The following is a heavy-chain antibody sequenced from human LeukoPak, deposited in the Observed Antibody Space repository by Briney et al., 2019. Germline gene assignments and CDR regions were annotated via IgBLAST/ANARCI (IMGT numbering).Heavy chain of an antibody. CDR1: SGSISGYY. V-gene: IGHV4-59*01. J-gene: IGHJ3*02. CDR2: ILYGGNT. CDR3: ARAFYYGDGWAFDI. Sequence: SETLSLTCTVSSGSISGYYWSWIRQPPGKGLECIGYILYGGNTNYNPSLKSRVTISVDTSKNQFSLKLNSVTAADTAVYYCARAFYYGDGWAFDIWGQGTMVTVSS. D-gene: IGHD3-10*01.